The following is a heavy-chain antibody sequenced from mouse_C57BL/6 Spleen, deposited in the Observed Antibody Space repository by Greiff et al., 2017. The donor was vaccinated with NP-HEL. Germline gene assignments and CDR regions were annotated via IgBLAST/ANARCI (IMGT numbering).Heavy chain of an antibody. Sequence: VQVVESGAELVRPGTSVKVSCKASGYAFTNYLIEWVKQRPGQGLEWIGVINPGSGGTNYNEKFKGKATLTADKSSSTAYMQLSSLKSEDAAVYFCARCYESYLWFDDWGKGTTVTVSS. D-gene: IGHD2-3*01. V-gene: IGHV1-54*01. CDR3: ARCYESYLWFDD. J-gene: IGHJ1*03. CDR2: INPGSGGT. CDR1: GYAFTNYL.